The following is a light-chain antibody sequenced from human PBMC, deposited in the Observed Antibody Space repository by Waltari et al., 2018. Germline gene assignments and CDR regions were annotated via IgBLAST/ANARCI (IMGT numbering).Light chain of an antibody. J-gene: IGKJ3*01. CDR1: QSVLYNSDNKNY. V-gene: IGKV4-1*01. CDR2: WAS. CDR3: QQYYSIPFT. Sequence: DIVMTQSPDSLAVSLGDRATINCKSSQSVLYNSDNKNYLAWYQQKPGQPPKLLIYWASTRESGVPDRFSGSGSGTDFTLTISSLQAEDVAVYYCQQYYSIPFTFGPGTKVDIK.